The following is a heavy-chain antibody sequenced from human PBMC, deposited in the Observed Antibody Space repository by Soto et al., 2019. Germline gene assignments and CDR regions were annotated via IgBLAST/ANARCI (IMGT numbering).Heavy chain of an antibody. Sequence: QVQLVQSGAEVKKPGSSVKVSCKASGGIFSNYAISWVRQSPGQGAEWIGVIIPIFGIPKFAQKFQDRVTITADESTHTVYMELRSLRPDDTAVYYCARNGGPGRALAWLAYWGQGTLVTVSS. CDR3: ARNGGPGRALAWLAY. CDR2: IIPIFGIP. J-gene: IGHJ4*02. D-gene: IGHD6-19*01. V-gene: IGHV1-69*01. CDR1: GGIFSNYA.